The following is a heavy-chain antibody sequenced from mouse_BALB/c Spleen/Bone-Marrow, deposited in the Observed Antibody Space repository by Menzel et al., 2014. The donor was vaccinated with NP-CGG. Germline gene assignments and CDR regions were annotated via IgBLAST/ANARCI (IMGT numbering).Heavy chain of an antibody. CDR2: INPYNDGT. D-gene: IGHD2-4*01. V-gene: IGHV1-14*01. CDR3: ARGAYDYDGDWFAY. CDR1: GYTFTSYV. Sequence: EVQLQQSGPELVKPGASVKMSCKASGYTFTSYVIHWVKQKPGQGLEWIGYINPYNDGTKYNEKFKGKATLTSDKSSSTAYMELSRLTSEDSAVYYCARGAYDYDGDWFAYWGQGTLVTVSA. J-gene: IGHJ3*01.